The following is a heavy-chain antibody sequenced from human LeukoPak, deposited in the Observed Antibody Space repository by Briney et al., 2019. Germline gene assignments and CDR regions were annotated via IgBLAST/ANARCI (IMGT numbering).Heavy chain of an antibody. Sequence: PGGSLRLSCAASGFTFSSYAMSWVRQAPGKGLEWVSAISGSGGSTYYADSVKGRFTISRDNSKNTLYLQMNSLKTEDTAVYYCTTDRDIVVVVAATPGAGNFDYWGRGTLVTVSS. V-gene: IGHV3-23*01. CDR3: TTDRDIVVVVAATPGAGNFDY. CDR1: GFTFSSYA. CDR2: ISGSGGST. D-gene: IGHD2-15*01. J-gene: IGHJ4*02.